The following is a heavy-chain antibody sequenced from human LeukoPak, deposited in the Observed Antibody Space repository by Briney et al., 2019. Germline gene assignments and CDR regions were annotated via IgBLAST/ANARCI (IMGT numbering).Heavy chain of an antibody. J-gene: IGHJ3*02. CDR1: GGSFSGYY. V-gene: IGHV4-34*01. Sequence: SETLSLTCAVYGGSFSGYYWSWIRQPPGKGLEWIGEINHSGSTNYNPSLKSRVTISVDTSKNQFSLRLSSVTAADTAVYYCARVFTITMIAVVSSAFDIWGQGTMVTVSS. CDR3: ARVFTITMIAVVSSAFDI. CDR2: INHSGST. D-gene: IGHD3-22*01.